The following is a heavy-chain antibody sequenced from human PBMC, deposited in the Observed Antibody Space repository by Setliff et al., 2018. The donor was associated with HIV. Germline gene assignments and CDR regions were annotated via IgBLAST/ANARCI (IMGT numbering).Heavy chain of an antibody. CDR2: IMSILRIA. CDR3: TNRGGSGTNVGNWFDP. D-gene: IGHD3-10*01. Sequence: SVKVSCKASGGSFTSFAISWVRQAPGQGLEWMGGIMSILRIANYAQKFQGRVTITADKSTRTAYMELSSLRSEDTAVYYCTNRGGSGTNVGNWFDPWGQGTLVTVSS. V-gene: IGHV1-69*10. J-gene: IGHJ5*02. CDR1: GGSFTSFA.